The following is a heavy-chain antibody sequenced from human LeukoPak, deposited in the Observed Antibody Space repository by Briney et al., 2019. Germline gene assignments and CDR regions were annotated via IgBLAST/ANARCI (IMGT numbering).Heavy chain of an antibody. V-gene: IGHV3-33*01. D-gene: IGHD5-18*01. CDR2: IWYDGSNK. CDR1: GFTFSSYG. J-gene: IGHJ4*02. CDR3: ARDYEYQRIQLWPHYFDY. Sequence: PRGSLRLSCAASGFTFSSYGMHWVRQAPGKGLQCLAVIWYDGSNKYYADSVKGRFTISRDNSKNTLYLQMNSLRAEDTAVYYCARDYEYQRIQLWPHYFDYWGQGTLVTVSS.